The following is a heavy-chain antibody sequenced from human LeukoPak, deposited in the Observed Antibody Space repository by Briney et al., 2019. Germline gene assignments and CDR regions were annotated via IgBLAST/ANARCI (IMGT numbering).Heavy chain of an antibody. Sequence: PGGCLRLSFSATAFTISTYTISSVPQAPGKRVEWVANIKQDGSEKYYVDSVRGRFTISRDNAKISLYLQMNSLRAEDTAVYYCARVPRWSLNLNHRCWGQRTLVTVSS. CDR1: AFTISTYT. CDR3: ARVPRWSLNLNHRC. CDR2: IKQDGSEK. J-gene: IGHJ4*02. D-gene: IGHD1-14*01. V-gene: IGHV3-7*05.